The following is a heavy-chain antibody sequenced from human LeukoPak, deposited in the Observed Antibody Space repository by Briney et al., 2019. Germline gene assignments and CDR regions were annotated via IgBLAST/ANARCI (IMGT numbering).Heavy chain of an antibody. Sequence: GASVKVSCKASGYTFTSYGISWVRQAPGQGLEWMGWISAYNGNTNYAQKFQGRVTLTTDTSTSTAYMEVRSLTSADTAVYYCARGLQIGFLEYWGQGTLVTVSS. V-gene: IGHV1-18*01. CDR3: ARGLQIGFLEY. CDR1: GYTFTSYG. J-gene: IGHJ4*02. CDR2: ISAYNGNT. D-gene: IGHD4-11*01.